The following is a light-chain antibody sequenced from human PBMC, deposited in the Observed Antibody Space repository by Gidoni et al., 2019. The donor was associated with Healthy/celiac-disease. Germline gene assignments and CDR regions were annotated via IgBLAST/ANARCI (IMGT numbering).Light chain of an antibody. CDR3: QQYNNWPPLT. Sequence: EIVMTQSPATLSVSPGERATLSCRARQSVSSNLAWYQQTPGQAPRLLIYGASTRATGIPARFSGSGSGTEFTLTISSLQSEDCAVYYCQQYNNWPPLTFGGGTKVEIK. J-gene: IGKJ4*01. V-gene: IGKV3-15*01. CDR1: QSVSSN. CDR2: GAS.